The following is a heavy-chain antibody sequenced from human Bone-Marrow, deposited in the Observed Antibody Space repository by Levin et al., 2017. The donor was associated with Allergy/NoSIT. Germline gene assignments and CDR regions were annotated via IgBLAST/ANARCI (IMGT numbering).Heavy chain of an antibody. J-gene: IGHJ4*02. CDR3: AKDHHPYIDDGDYFDY. D-gene: IGHD1-1*01. CDR2: ISYDGSNK. V-gene: IGHV3-30*18. Sequence: GGSLRLSCAASGFTFSGYGMHWVRQAPGKGLEWVAVISYDGSNKYYADSVKGRFTISRDNSKNTLYLQMNSLRAEDTAVYYCAKDHHPYIDDGDYFDYWGQGTLVTVSS. CDR1: GFTFSGYG.